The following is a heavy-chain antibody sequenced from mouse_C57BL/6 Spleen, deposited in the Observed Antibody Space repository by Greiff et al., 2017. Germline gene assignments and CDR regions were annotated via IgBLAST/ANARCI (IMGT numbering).Heavy chain of an antibody. CDR2: IHPSDSDT. CDR3: AMGSYDLYYYAMDY. J-gene: IGHJ4*01. D-gene: IGHD2-4*01. CDR1: GYTFTSYW. Sequence: QVQLKQPGAELVKPGASVKVSCKASGYTFTSYWMHWVKQRPGQGLEWIGRIHPSDSDTNYNQKFKGKATLTVDKSSSTAYMQLSSLTSEDSAVYYCAMGSYDLYYYAMDYWGQGTSVTVSS. V-gene: IGHV1-74*01.